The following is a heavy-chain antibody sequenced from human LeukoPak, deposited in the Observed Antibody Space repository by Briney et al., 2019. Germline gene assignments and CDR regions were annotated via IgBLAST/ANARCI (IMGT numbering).Heavy chain of an antibody. J-gene: IGHJ4*02. Sequence: GGSLRLSCAASGFTFSSYSMNWVRQAPGKGLEWVSSISSSSYIYYADSVKGRFTISRDNAKNSLYLQMNSLRAEDTAVYYCARDLVRVAAAEVDYWGQGTLVTVSS. V-gene: IGHV3-21*01. CDR1: GFTFSSYS. CDR3: ARDLVRVAAAEVDY. CDR2: ISSSSYI. D-gene: IGHD6-13*01.